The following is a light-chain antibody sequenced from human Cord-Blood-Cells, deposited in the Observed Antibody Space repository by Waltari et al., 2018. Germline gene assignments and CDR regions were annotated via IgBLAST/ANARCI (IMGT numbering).Light chain of an antibody. CDR2: AAF. CDR1: QSISSY. J-gene: IGKJ2*01. Sequence: ITMNHTPSSLSAGVGDRVTITCQASQSISSYLNWYQQKPGKAPKLLIYAAFSLQSGVPSRFSGSGSGTDFTLTISSLQPEDFATYYCQQSYSTPYTFGQGTKLEIK. CDR3: QQSYSTPYT. V-gene: IGKV1-39*01.